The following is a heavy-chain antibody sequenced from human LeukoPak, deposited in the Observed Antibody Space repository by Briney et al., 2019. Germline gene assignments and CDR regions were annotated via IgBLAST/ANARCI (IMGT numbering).Heavy chain of an antibody. CDR2: IYFSGST. D-gene: IGHD5-24*01. CDR1: GDSIRTTRY. CDR3: ATQGYNNQTMDV. J-gene: IGHJ6*02. V-gene: IGHV4-39*01. Sequence: SETLSLTCTVSGDSIRTTRYWGWIRQPHGKGLEWIGAIYFSGSTYYNPSLKSRVMISVDTSRNQFSLKLTSVTAADTAAYYCATQGYNNQTMDVWGQGTTVTASS.